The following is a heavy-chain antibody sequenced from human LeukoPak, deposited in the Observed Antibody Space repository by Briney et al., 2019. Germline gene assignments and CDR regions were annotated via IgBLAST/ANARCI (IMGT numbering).Heavy chain of an antibody. CDR1: GYSFSNYW. Sequence: RGESLKISCKGSGYSFSNYWIAWVRQMPGKGLEWMGIIYPGDSDTTYSPSFQGQVTISADKSINTAYLQWSSLKASDTAMYYCARRVVNNRNWYFNLWGRGTLVTVSS. V-gene: IGHV5-51*01. J-gene: IGHJ2*01. D-gene: IGHD4-23*01. CDR2: IYPGDSDT. CDR3: ARRVVNNRNWYFNL.